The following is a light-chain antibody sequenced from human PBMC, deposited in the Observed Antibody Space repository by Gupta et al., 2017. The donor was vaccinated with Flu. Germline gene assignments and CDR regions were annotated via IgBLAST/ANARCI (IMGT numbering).Light chain of an antibody. V-gene: IGKV3-11*01. CDR1: QTVSSY. Sequence: EIVWTQSPATRSFSPGERATLSCRAIQTVSSYLAWYNQKPGQAPRLLIYDASISDTGIPARFSGSGCGKYLPLTISSRELEDFAVYYSHPLSNWPPFTFVHRTKVDIK. CDR2: DAS. CDR3: HPLSNWPPFT. J-gene: IGKJ3*01.